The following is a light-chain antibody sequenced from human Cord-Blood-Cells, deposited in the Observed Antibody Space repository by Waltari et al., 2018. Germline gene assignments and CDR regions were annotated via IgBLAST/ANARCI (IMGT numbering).Light chain of an antibody. CDR1: QSVLYSSNNKNY. J-gene: IGKJ2*01. V-gene: IGKV4-1*01. CDR3: QQYYSTPYT. CDR2: WAS. Sequence: DIVMTQSPDSLAVSLGERATINCKSSQSVLYSSNNKNYLAWYHQKPGQPPKLLIYWASTRESGVPDRFSGSGSGTDFTLTIGSLQAEDVAVYYCQQYYSTPYTFGQGTKLEIK.